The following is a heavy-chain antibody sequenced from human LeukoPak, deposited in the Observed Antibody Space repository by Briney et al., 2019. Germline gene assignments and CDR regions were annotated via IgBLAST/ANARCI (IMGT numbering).Heavy chain of an antibody. CDR3: ARVGYSGWNLEY. Sequence: SGGSLRLSXAASGFTFRSYWMSWVRQAPGKGLEWVANINQGGSVKYYVDSVKGRFTISRDDAKNSLYVQMNSLRDEDTAVYYCARVGYSGWNLEYWGQGTLVTVSS. J-gene: IGHJ4*02. CDR1: GFTFRSYW. D-gene: IGHD5-12*01. V-gene: IGHV3-7*01. CDR2: INQGGSVK.